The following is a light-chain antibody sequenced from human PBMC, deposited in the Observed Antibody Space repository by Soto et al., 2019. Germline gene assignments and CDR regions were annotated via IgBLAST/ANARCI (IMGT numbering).Light chain of an antibody. CDR1: SSDIGAYNY. CDR2: EVN. V-gene: IGLV2-8*01. J-gene: IGLJ3*02. CDR3: TPYGGRDNLM. Sequence: QSVLTQPPSASGSPGQSVTISCTGTSSDIGAYNYVSWFQQHPGEAPKLIISEVNKRPSGVPDRFSGSKSGNTASLTVSGLQAEDEAYYYCTPYGGRDNLMFGGGTKVAVL.